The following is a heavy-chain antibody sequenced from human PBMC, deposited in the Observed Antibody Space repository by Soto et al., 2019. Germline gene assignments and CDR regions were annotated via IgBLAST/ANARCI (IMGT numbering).Heavy chain of an antibody. V-gene: IGHV3-48*02. CDR3: ARDGAPPGMATIPPDY. D-gene: IGHD5-12*01. CDR1: GFTFSSYS. CDR2: ISSSSSTI. Sequence: EVQLVESGGGLVQPGGSLRLSCAASGFTFSSYSMNWVRQAPGKGLEWVSYISSSSSTIYYADSVKGRFTISRDNAKNSLYLQMNSLKDEDTAVYYCARDGAPPGMATIPPDYWGQGTLVTVSS. J-gene: IGHJ4*02.